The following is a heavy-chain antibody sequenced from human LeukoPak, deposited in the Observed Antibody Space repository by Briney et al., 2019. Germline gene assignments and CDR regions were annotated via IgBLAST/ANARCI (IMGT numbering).Heavy chain of an antibody. D-gene: IGHD3-22*01. CDR1: GGSISSGSYY. CDR3: ARSPISMIVGHYYYYMDV. Sequence: SETLSLTCTVSGGSISSGSYYWSWIRQPAGKGLEWIGRIYTSGSTNYNPSLKSRVTISVDTSKNQFSLNLSSVTGADTAVYYCARSPISMIVGHYYYYMDVWGKGTTVTVSS. V-gene: IGHV4-61*02. J-gene: IGHJ6*03. CDR2: IYTSGST.